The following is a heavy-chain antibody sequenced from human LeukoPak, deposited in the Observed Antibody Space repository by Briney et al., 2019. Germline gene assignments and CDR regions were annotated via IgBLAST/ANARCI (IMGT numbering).Heavy chain of an antibody. V-gene: IGHV1-18*01. D-gene: IGHD6-19*01. J-gene: IGHJ3*01. Sequence: GASVKVSCKASGYIFTSKGIAWVRQAPGQGLEWMGWISVYNGHTSNARKVQGRVTMTRDTSTTTAYMELRSLRSDDTAVYYCARWHSSGLGGDFDLWGQGTAVTVSP. CDR2: ISVYNGHT. CDR1: GYIFTSKG. CDR3: ARWHSSGLGGDFDL.